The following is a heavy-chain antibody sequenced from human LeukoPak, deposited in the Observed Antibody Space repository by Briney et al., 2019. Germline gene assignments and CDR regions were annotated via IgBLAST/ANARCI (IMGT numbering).Heavy chain of an antibody. CDR3: ARDRRYYDTRGRSYDWFDP. J-gene: IGHJ5*02. CDR1: GFMFSSDW. V-gene: IGHV3-7*01. Sequence: GGSLRLSCEGPGFMFSSDWMSWVRQAPGKGLEWVANIKQDGSEKYYADSVKGRFTISRDNAKNSLYLQMNSLRPEDTAVYYCARDRRYYDTRGRSYDWFDPWGRGTLVTVSS. CDR2: IKQDGSEK. D-gene: IGHD3-22*01.